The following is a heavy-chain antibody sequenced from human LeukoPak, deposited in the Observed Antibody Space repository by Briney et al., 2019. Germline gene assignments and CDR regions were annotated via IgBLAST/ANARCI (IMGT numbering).Heavy chain of an antibody. CDR3: ARDYGGSSPFDY. CDR2: ISSSGSII. CDR1: GFTFSNYE. Sequence: GGSLRLSCAASGFTFSNYEMHWVRQAPGEGLEWVSYISSSGSIIYHADSVKGRFTISRDNAKNSLYLQMNSLRAEDTAVYYCARDYGGSSPFDYWGQGTLVTVSS. V-gene: IGHV3-48*03. D-gene: IGHD4-23*01. J-gene: IGHJ4*02.